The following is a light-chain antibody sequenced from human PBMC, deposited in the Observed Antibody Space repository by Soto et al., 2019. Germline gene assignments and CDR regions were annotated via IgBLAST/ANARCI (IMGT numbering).Light chain of an antibody. J-gene: IGKJ5*01. CDR3: QQYHKWPPIT. CDR2: GAS. V-gene: IGKV3-15*01. Sequence: EVVMTQSTATLSLSPGERATLSCRASQSVSSYLAWYQQKPGPAPRLLISGASTRATGIPVRFSGSGSGTEFTLTISYLRSEDLAVYYCQQYHKWPPITFGQGTRLEIK. CDR1: QSVSSY.